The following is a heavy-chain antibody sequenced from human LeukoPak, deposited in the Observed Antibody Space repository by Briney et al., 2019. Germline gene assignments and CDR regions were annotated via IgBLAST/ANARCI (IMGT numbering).Heavy chain of an antibody. CDR2: IYYTGST. V-gene: IGHV4-59*01. J-gene: IGHJ6*03. CDR3: ARVVQIWSGYGYYYYMDV. CDR1: GGSISSNY. Sequence: PSETLSLTCTVSGGSISSNYWSWIRQPPGKGLEWIGYIYYTGSTNYNPSLKSRVTISVDTSKNQFSLKLSSVTAADTAVYYCARVVQIWSGYGYYYYMDVWGKGTTVTVSS. D-gene: IGHD3-3*01.